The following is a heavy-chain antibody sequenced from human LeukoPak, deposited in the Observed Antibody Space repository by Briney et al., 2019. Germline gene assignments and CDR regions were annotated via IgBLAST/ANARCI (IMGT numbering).Heavy chain of an antibody. CDR3: AKAPYYYDSSGYGN. CDR1: GFTFSSYA. CDR2: ISGSGSST. V-gene: IGHV3-23*01. Sequence: GGSLRLSCAASGFTFSSYAMSWVRQAPGKGLEWVSAISGSGSSTYYADSVKGRFTISRDNSKNTLYLQMNSLRAEDTAVYYCAKAPYYYDSSGYGNWGQGTLVTVSS. D-gene: IGHD3-22*01. J-gene: IGHJ4*02.